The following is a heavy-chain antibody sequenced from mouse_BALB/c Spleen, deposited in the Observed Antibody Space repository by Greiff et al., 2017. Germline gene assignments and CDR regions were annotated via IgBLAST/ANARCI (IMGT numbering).Heavy chain of an antibody. Sequence: QVQLQQPGAELVKPGASVKLSCKASGYTFTSYWMHWVKRRPGQGLEWIGEINPSNGRTNYNEKFKSKATLTVDKSSSTAYMQLSSLTSEDSAVYYCASGLLREGPMDYWGQGTSVTVSS. V-gene: IGHV1S81*02. CDR3: ASGLLREGPMDY. CDR1: GYTFTSYW. CDR2: INPSNGRT. J-gene: IGHJ4*01. D-gene: IGHD1-1*01.